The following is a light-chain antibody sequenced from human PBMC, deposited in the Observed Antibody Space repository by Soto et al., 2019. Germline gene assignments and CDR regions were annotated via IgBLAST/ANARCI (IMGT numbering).Light chain of an antibody. V-gene: IGKV1-12*01. CDR2: SAS. J-gene: IGKJ4*01. CDR1: QGINSW. Sequence: DIQMTQSPSSVSASVGDRVTISCRASQGINSWLVWYQQKPGKAPKLLIYSASSLQSGVPSRFSGSGSGTDFTLTISSLQPEDFATYYCQQANRFPLTFGGGTKVEIK. CDR3: QQANRFPLT.